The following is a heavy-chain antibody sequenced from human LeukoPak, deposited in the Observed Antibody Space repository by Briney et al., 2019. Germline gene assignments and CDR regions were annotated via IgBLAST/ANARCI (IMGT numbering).Heavy chain of an antibody. D-gene: IGHD1-1*01. CDR1: GYTFTSYG. J-gene: IGHJ3*02. CDR3: ARVTLNWNDPRDDAFDI. V-gene: IGHV1-18*01. Sequence: ASVKVSCKASGYTFTSYGISWVRQAPGQGLEWMGWISAYNGNTNYAQKLRGRVTMTTDTSTSTAYMELRSLRSDDTAVYYCARVTLNWNDPRDDAFDIWSQGTMVTVSS. CDR2: ISAYNGNT.